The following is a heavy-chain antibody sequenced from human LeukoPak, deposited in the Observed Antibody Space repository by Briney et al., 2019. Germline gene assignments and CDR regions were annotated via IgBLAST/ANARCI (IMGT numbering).Heavy chain of an antibody. CDR3: ARDGDYCSSTSCYAFDI. CDR1: GFTFSSYS. CDR2: ISSSSSYI. D-gene: IGHD2-2*01. Sequence: GGSLRLSCAASGFTFSSYSMNWVRQAPGKGLEWVSSISSSSSYIYYPDSVKGRFTISRDNAKNSLYLQMKSLRAEDTAVYYCARDGDYCSSTSCYAFDIWGQGTMVTVSS. V-gene: IGHV3-21*01. J-gene: IGHJ3*02.